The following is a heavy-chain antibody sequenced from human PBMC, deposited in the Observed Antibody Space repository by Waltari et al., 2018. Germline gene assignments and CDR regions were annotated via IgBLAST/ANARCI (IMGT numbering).Heavy chain of an antibody. CDR2: IYHSGST. V-gene: IGHV4-38-2*01. J-gene: IGHJ4*02. CDR3: ATGGIDYYDSSGFVGY. D-gene: IGHD3-22*01. CDR1: GYSISSGYY. Sequence: QVQLQESGPGLVKPSETLSLTCAVSGYSISSGYYWGWIRQPPGKGLEWIGSIYHSGSTYYNPSLKSRVTISVDTSKNQFSLKLSSVTAADTAVYYCATGGIDYYDSSGFVGYWGQGTLVTVSS.